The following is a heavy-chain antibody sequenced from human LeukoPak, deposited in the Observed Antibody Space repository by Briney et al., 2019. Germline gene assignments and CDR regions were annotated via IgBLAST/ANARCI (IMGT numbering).Heavy chain of an antibody. D-gene: IGHD2-2*01. J-gene: IGHJ4*02. CDR2: ISSGTGYI. V-gene: IGHV3-21*01. CDR3: ARATRWFDY. Sequence: GGSLRLSCAASGFTFSSYAMNWVRQAPGKGLEWVSSISSGTGYIYYADSVKGRFTISRDNAKTSLYLQMNSLRAEDTATYYCARATRWFDYWGQGTLVTVSA. CDR1: GFTFSSYA.